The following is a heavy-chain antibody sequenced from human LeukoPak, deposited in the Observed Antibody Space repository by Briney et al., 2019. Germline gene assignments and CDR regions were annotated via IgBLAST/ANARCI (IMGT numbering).Heavy chain of an antibody. CDR1: GYPFTKYW. J-gene: IGHJ4*02. CDR2: IYPGDSDT. V-gene: IGHV5-51*01. Sequence: GESLKISCKGSGYPFTKYWIGWVRQTPGKGLECMGIIYPGDSDTRYSPSFQGQVTISADKSISTAYLQWSSLKASDTAMYYCARRDMATNTPFDYWGQGTLVTVSS. CDR3: ARRDMATNTPFDY. D-gene: IGHD5-24*01.